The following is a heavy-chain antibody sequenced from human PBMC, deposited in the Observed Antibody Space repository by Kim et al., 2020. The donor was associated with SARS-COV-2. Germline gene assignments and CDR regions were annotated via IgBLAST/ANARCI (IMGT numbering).Heavy chain of an antibody. CDR2: IKSDGSDT. CDR3: ARGSVQQGFDP. J-gene: IGHJ5*02. D-gene: IGHD2-15*01. Sequence: GGSLRLSCEASGFTFSSYWMNWVRQGPGKGLVWVSRIKSDGSDTHYADSVKGRITISRDNAKNTLHLQLNSLGVEDTAIYYCARGSVQQGFDPWGKRTLV. CDR1: GFTFSSYW. V-gene: IGHV3-74*01.